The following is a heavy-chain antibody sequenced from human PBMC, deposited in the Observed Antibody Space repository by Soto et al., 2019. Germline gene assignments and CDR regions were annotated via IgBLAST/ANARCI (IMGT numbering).Heavy chain of an antibody. V-gene: IGHV4-31*03. J-gene: IGHJ6*02. CDR1: GGSISSGGYY. Sequence: ASENLYLTCTVSGGSISSGGYYWSWIRQHPGKGLEWIGYIYYSGSTYYNPSLKSRVTISVDTSKNQFSLKPSSVTAADTAVYYCAREGLGSPGIAAAGGDYSYNGMDVSGQATTVTVSS. D-gene: IGHD6-13*01. CDR3: AREGLGSPGIAAAGGDYSYNGMDV. CDR2: IYYSGST.